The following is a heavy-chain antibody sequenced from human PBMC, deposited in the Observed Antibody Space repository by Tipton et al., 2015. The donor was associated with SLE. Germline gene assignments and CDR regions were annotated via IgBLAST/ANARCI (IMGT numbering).Heavy chain of an antibody. V-gene: IGHV3-7*01. D-gene: IGHD3-16*01. CDR3: ARAGGRLPGGYIDY. J-gene: IGHJ4*02. Sequence: GSLRLSCAASGFTFSSYWMSWVRQAPGKGLEWVANIKQDGSEKYHVDSVKGRFTISRDNAKNSLYLQMNSLRAEDTAVYYCARAGGRLPGGYIDYWGQGTLVTVSS. CDR2: IKQDGSEK. CDR1: GFTFSSYW.